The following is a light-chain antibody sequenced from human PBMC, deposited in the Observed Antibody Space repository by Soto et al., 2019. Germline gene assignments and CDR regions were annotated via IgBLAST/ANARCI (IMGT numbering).Light chain of an antibody. CDR2: KAS. J-gene: IGKJ1*01. V-gene: IGKV1-5*03. CDR3: QHYNSYSEA. CDR1: QTISSW. Sequence: DIQMTQSPSTLSVSVGDRVTITCRASQTISSWLARYQQKPGKAPKLLIYKASTLKSGVPSRFSGSGSGTEFTLTISSLQPDDFATYYCQHYNSYSEAFGQGTKVDI.